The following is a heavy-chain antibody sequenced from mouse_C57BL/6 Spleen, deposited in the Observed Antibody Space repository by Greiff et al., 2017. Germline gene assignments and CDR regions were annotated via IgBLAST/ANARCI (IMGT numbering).Heavy chain of an antibody. CDR3: ARGNYYGSSYGYFDV. D-gene: IGHD1-1*01. V-gene: IGHV1-81*01. Sequence: VQLQQSGAELARPGASVKLSCKASGYTFTSYGISWVKQRTGQGLEWIGEIYPRSGNTYYNEKFKGKATLTADKTSSTAYMELRSLTSEDSAVYVVARGNYYGSSYGYFDVWGTGTTVTVSS. J-gene: IGHJ1*03. CDR1: GYTFTSYG. CDR2: IYPRSGNT.